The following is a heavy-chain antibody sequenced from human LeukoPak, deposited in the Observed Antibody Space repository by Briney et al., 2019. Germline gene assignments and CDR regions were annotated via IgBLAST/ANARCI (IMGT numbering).Heavy chain of an antibody. CDR3: ARDRVYSSSWYQFDY. J-gene: IGHJ4*02. CDR1: GYTFTGYY. D-gene: IGHD6-13*01. CDR2: INPNSGGT. Sequence: ASVKVSCKASGYTFTGYYMHWVRQAPGQGLEWMGWINPNSGGTNYAQKFQGRVTMTRDTSISTAYMELSRLRSDDTAVYYCARDRVYSSSWYQFDYWGQGTLVTVSS. V-gene: IGHV1-2*02.